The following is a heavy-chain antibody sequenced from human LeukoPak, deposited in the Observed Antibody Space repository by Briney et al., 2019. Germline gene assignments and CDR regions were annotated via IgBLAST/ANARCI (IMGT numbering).Heavy chain of an antibody. Sequence: GASVKVSCKASGSTFTSYGISWVRQAPGQGLEWMGWISAYNGNTNYAQKLQGRVTMTTDTSTSTAYMELRSLRSDDTAVYYCARTGGLGVVTMYYFDYWGQGTLVTVSS. CDR2: ISAYNGNT. CDR3: ARTGGLGVVTMYYFDY. J-gene: IGHJ4*02. D-gene: IGHD3-3*01. CDR1: GSTFTSYG. V-gene: IGHV1-18*01.